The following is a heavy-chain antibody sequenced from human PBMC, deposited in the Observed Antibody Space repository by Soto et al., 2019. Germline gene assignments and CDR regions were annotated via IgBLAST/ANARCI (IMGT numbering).Heavy chain of an antibody. Sequence: ASVEVSCTASGYIFPNYYVYWVRQAPGQGLEWMGVINPRSGNPTYAQQLQGRVTLTRDTSTSTVNMELSSLRSEDTAVYYCARASLTTATEHYGMDVWGQGTSVTVS. CDR2: INPRSGNP. J-gene: IGHJ6*02. D-gene: IGHD6-25*01. CDR1: GYIFPNYY. CDR3: ARASLTTATEHYGMDV. V-gene: IGHV1-46*01.